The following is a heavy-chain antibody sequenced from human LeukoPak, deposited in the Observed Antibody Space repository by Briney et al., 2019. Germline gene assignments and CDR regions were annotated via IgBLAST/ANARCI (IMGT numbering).Heavy chain of an antibody. V-gene: IGHV1-2*02. CDR3: ARDYSPGYCSGGSCYSPALNWFDP. CDR2: INPNSGDT. Sequence: GASVKVSCKASGYTFTGFYMHWVRQAPGQGLEWMGWINPNSGDTNYAQKFQGRVTMTRDTSISTAYMELSRLRSDDTAVYYCARDYSPGYCSGGSCYSPALNWFDPWGQGTLVTVSS. CDR1: GYTFTGFY. D-gene: IGHD2-15*01. J-gene: IGHJ5*02.